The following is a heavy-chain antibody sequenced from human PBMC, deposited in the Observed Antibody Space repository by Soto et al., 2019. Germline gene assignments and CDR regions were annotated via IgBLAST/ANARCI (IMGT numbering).Heavy chain of an antibody. CDR1: GYTLTRFY. Sequence: QVQLVQSGAEVRKPGASVRLSCKASGYTLTRFYLHWVRQAPGQGLEWMGIINTRGGTTAYAQKFRGRLTVTRDTSTSIVYMELSNLRSEDTAIYYCARGPDDSDVPRWDYWGQGTRVTVSS. D-gene: IGHD4-17*01. CDR2: INTRGGTT. CDR3: ARGPDDSDVPRWDY. J-gene: IGHJ4*02. V-gene: IGHV1-46*01.